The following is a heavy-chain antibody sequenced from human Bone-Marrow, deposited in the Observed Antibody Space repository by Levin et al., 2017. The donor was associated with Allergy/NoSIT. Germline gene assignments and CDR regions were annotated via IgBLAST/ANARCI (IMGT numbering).Heavy chain of an antibody. Sequence: KTSETLSLTCTVSGGSISSSSYYWGWIRQPPGKGLEWIGSIYYSGSTYYNPSLKSRVTISVDTSKNQFSLKLSSVTAADTAVYYCARHAAVAGHWYFDRWGRGTLVTVSS. CDR1: GGSISSSSYY. CDR2: IYYSGST. D-gene: IGHD6-19*01. CDR3: ARHAAVAGHWYFDR. V-gene: IGHV4-39*01. J-gene: IGHJ2*01.